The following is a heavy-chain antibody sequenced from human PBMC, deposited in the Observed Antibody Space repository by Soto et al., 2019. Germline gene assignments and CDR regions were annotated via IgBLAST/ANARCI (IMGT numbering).Heavy chain of an antibody. CDR2: IIPIFGTA. Sequence: RASVKVSCKASGGTFSSYAISWVRQAPGQGLEWMGGIIPIFGTANYAQKFQGRVTITADESTSTAYMELSSLRSEDTAVYYCARPYYYDSSGSHYFDYWGQGTLVTVSS. CDR1: GGTFSSYA. J-gene: IGHJ4*02. V-gene: IGHV1-69*13. CDR3: ARPYYYDSSGSHYFDY. D-gene: IGHD3-22*01.